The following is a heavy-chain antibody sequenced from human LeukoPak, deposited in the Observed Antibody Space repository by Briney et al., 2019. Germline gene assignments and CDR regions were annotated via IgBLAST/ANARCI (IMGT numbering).Heavy chain of an antibody. D-gene: IGHD6-13*01. V-gene: IGHV3-9*01. J-gene: IGHJ4*02. CDR1: GFTFDDYA. CDR2: ISWNSGSI. Sequence: GGSLRLSCAASGFTFDDYAMHWVRQAPGKGLEWVSGISWNSGSIGYADSVKGRFTISRDNAKNSLYLQMNSLRAEDTALYYCAKDISSSSWSNFDYWGQGTLVTVSS. CDR3: AKDISSSSWSNFDY.